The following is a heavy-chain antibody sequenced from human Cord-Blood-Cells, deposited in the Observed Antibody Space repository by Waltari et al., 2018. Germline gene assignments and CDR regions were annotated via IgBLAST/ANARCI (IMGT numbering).Heavy chain of an antibody. CDR1: GGSISSGGYY. J-gene: IGHJ2*01. V-gene: IGHV4-31*03. CDR3: AREGSGSYWYFDL. Sequence: QLQLQESGPGLVKPSQTLSLTCTVSGGSISSGGYYWTWIRQHPGKGLEWIGYTYYSGSTYYNPSLKSRVTISVDTSKHQFSRKLGSGTAADTAVYYCAREGSGSYWYFDLWGRGTLVTVSS. D-gene: IGHD1-26*01. CDR2: TYYSGST.